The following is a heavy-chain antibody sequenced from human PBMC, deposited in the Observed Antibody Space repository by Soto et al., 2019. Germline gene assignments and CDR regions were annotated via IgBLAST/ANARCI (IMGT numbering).Heavy chain of an antibody. V-gene: IGHV3-9*01. CDR1: GFTFDDYA. CDR3: AKGRGASQKDAFEI. J-gene: IGHJ3*02. Sequence: EVQLVEAGGGLVQPGRSLRLSCAASGFTFDDYAMHWVRQAPGKGLEWVSSISWISGSIGYADSVKGRFTIARDKAKKALYLQMNSLGAEDTALYYCAKGRGASQKDAFEIGGQGTMVTVSS. D-gene: IGHD1-26*01. CDR2: ISWISGSI.